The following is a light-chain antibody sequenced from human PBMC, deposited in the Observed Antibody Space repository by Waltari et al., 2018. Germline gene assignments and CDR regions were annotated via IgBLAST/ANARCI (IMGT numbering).Light chain of an antibody. J-gene: IGKJ1*01. CDR2: GAS. CDR3: QHYVTLPVT. Sequence: SCRASQSVSRTLAWYQQKPGQAPRLLIYGASSRATGIPDRFSGSGSGTDFSLTISRLEPEDFAVYYCQHYVTLPVTFGQGTKVEIK. CDR1: QSVSRT. V-gene: IGKV3-20*01.